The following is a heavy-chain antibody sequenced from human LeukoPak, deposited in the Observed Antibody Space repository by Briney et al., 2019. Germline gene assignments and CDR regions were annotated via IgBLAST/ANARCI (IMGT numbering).Heavy chain of an antibody. D-gene: IGHD5-18*01. J-gene: IGHJ5*02. CDR2: IYTSGST. Sequence: SETLSFTCTVSGGSISSYYWSWIRQPAGKGLEWIGRIYTSGSTNYNPSLKSRVTMSVDTSKNQFSLKLSSVTPEDTAVYYCAREDLEIQLWSGRGYWFDPWGQGTLVTVSS. CDR3: AREDLEIQLWSGRGYWFDP. CDR1: GGSISSYY. V-gene: IGHV4-4*07.